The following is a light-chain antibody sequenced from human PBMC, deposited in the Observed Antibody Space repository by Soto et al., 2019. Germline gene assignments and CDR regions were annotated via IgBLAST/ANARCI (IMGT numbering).Light chain of an antibody. Sequence: EIVLTQSPGTLSLSPGERATLSFRASQSVSGSYLAWYQQKPGQAPRLLIYGAYTRATDIPARFSGSGSGTEFTLTIIGLQSEDFAVYYCQQYNNWPPYTFGQGTRLEI. J-gene: IGKJ5*01. CDR3: QQYNNWPPYT. V-gene: IGKV3-15*01. CDR1: QSVSGSY. CDR2: GAY.